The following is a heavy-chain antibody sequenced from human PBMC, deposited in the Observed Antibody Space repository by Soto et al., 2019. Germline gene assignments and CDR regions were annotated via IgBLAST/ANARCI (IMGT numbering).Heavy chain of an antibody. D-gene: IGHD1-26*01. Sequence: QVHLVQSGAELKKPGASVRVSCKASGYSFTRNGISWVRQAPGQGLEWMGWISAKNGDTNYAQKFQGRVIMTTDTPTSTAYIELRSLRSDDTAVYYCVRDRDSDTWPSRDVWGQGTTVTVSS. CDR3: VRDRDSDTWPSRDV. V-gene: IGHV1-18*01. J-gene: IGHJ6*02. CDR2: ISAKNGDT. CDR1: GYSFTRNG.